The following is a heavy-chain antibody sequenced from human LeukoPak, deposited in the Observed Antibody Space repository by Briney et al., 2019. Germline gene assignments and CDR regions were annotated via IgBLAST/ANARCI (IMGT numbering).Heavy chain of an antibody. CDR3: ARQAAAGMRFDY. V-gene: IGHV3-33*01. D-gene: IGHD6-13*01. J-gene: IGHJ4*02. Sequence: GGPLSLSWAAFGFTFSSYGLHWVGKAPGKGLKGVAVIWYDGSNKYYADSVKGRFTISRDNSKNTLYLQMNSLRAEDTAVYYCARQAAAGMRFDYWGQGTLVTVSS. CDR1: GFTFSSYG. CDR2: IWYDGSNK.